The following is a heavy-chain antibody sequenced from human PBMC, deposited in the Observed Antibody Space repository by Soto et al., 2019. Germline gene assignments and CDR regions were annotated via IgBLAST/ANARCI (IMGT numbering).Heavy chain of an antibody. Sequence: PSHTLSLTCAISGYSVSSKSATLNWIRQSPSRGLEWLGRTYYRSKWFFDYAVSVKSRITINPDTSKNQFSLHLNSVTPEDTALYYCARGGVTLVRGVTPYNWFDPWGQGTLVTVSS. V-gene: IGHV6-1*01. CDR3: ARGGVTLVRGVTPYNWFDP. D-gene: IGHD3-10*01. CDR2: TYYRSKWFF. J-gene: IGHJ5*02. CDR1: GYSVSSKSAT.